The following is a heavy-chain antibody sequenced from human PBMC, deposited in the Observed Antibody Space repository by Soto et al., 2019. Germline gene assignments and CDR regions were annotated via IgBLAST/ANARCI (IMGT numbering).Heavy chain of an antibody. CDR2: INPNSGGT. V-gene: IGHV1-2*02. J-gene: IGHJ5*02. CDR3: ARDPASFYYDILTGYQNWFDP. D-gene: IGHD3-9*01. CDR1: GYTFTGYY. Sequence: ASVKVSCKASGYTFTGYYMHWVRQAPGQVLEWMGWINPNSGGTNYAQKFQGRVTMTRDTSISTAYMELSRLRSDDTAVYYCARDPASFYYDILTGYQNWFDPWGQGTLVTVSS.